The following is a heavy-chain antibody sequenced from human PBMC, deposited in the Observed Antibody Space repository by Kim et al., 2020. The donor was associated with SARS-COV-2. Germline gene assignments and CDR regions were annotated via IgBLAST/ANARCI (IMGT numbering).Heavy chain of an antibody. CDR3: ARVGGYGGYWDYAFDI. Sequence: GGSLRLSCAASGFTFSDYYMSWIRQAPGKGLEWVSYISSSSSYTNYADSVKGRFTISRDNAKNSLYLQMNSLRAEDTAVYYCARVGGYGGYWDYAFDIWGQGTMVTVSS. CDR1: GFTFSDYY. D-gene: IGHD5-12*01. V-gene: IGHV3-11*05. CDR2: ISSSSSYT. J-gene: IGHJ3*02.